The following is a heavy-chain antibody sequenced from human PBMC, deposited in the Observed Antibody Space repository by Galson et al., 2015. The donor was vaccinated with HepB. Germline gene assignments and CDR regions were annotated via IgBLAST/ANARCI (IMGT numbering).Heavy chain of an antibody. CDR1: GFSLSTSGMC. D-gene: IGHD3-22*01. V-gene: IGHV2-70*11. CDR3: TRTFYVSRSGYFQH. Sequence: PALVKPTQTLTLTCTFSGFSLSTSGMCVSWIRQPPGKALEWLARIDWDDDKYYSTSLKTRLTISKDTSKNQVVLTMANMDPVETATYYCTRTFYVSRSGYFQHWGQGTLVTVSS. CDR2: IDWDDDK. J-gene: IGHJ1*01.